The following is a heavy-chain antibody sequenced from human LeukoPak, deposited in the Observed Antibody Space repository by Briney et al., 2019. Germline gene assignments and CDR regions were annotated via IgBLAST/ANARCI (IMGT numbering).Heavy chain of an antibody. D-gene: IGHD4-17*01. CDR2: ISGSGGST. J-gene: IGHJ6*02. Sequence: PGGSLRLSCAASGFTFSSYAMSWVRQAPGKGLEWVSAISGSGGSTYYADSVKGRFTISRDNSKNTLYLQMNSLRAEDTAVYYCAKQGPPESYGDSPNNYYYGMDVWGQGTTVTVSS. CDR1: GFTFSSYA. V-gene: IGHV3-23*01. CDR3: AKQGPPESYGDSPNNYYYGMDV.